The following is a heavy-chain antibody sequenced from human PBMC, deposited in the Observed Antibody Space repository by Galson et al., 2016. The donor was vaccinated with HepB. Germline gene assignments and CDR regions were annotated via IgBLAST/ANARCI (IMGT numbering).Heavy chain of an antibody. D-gene: IGHD3-10*01. CDR2: INPGDSNI. V-gene: IGHV5-51*01. Sequence: QSGAEVKKPGESLKISCKGSGYSFSTYWIGWVRQMPGKGLELMGIINPGDSNIRYSPSFQGQVTISTDKSISTAYLQWSSLKASDTAMYYCSKQGGSRSLRYVGYWGQGTLVTVSS. CDR3: SKQGGSRSLRYVGY. J-gene: IGHJ4*02. CDR1: GYSFSTYW.